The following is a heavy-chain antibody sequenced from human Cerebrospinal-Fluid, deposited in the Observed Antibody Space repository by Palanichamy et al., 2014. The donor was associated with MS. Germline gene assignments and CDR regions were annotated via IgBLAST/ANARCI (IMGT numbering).Heavy chain of an antibody. CDR3: ARHLGKYYYDSSGYYAY. J-gene: IGHJ4*02. Sequence: QVQLVQSGAEVKKPGASVKVSCKASGYTFTSYAMHWVRQAPGQRLEWMGWINAGNGNTKYSQKFQGRVTITGDTSASTAYMELSSLRSEDTAVYYCARHLGKYYYDSSGYYAYWGQGTLVTVSS. CDR2: INAGNGNT. D-gene: IGHD3-22*01. CDR1: GYTFTSYA. V-gene: IGHV1-3*01.